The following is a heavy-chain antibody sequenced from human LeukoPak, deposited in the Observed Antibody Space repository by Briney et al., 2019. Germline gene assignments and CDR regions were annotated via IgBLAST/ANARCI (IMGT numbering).Heavy chain of an antibody. D-gene: IGHD6-19*01. J-gene: IGHJ4*02. CDR2: ISGSGGST. CDR1: GFTFSSYA. CDR3: AKDPDIAVAGTTFDY. V-gene: IGHV3-23*01. Sequence: GGSLRLSCAASGFTFSSYAMSWVRQAPGKGLEWVSAISGSGGSTYYADSVKGRFTISRDNSKNTLYLQMNSLRAEDTAVYYCAKDPDIAVAGTTFDYWGQGTLVTVSS.